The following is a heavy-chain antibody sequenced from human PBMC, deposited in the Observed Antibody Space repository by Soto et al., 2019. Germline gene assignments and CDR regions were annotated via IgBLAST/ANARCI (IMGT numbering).Heavy chain of an antibody. D-gene: IGHD3-22*01. CDR3: ARGSYYYDSSGYYRLNYYYYGMDV. V-gene: IGHV4-31*03. Sequence: SETLSLTCTVSGGSISSGGYYWSWIRQHPGKGLEWIGYIYYSGSTYYNPSLKSRVTISVDTSKNQFSLKLSSVTAADTAVYYCARGSYYYDSSGYYRLNYYYYGMDVWGQGTTVTAP. CDR2: IYYSGST. J-gene: IGHJ6*02. CDR1: GGSISSGGYY.